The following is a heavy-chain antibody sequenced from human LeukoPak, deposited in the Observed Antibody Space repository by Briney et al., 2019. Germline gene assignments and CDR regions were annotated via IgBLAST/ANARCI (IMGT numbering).Heavy chain of an antibody. CDR3: ARDRVLRYFDWLFDY. D-gene: IGHD3-9*01. J-gene: IGHJ4*02. Sequence: PGGSLRLSCAASGFTFSSYGVHRVRRAPGKGLEWVAVIWYDGSNKYYADSVKGRFTISIDNSKNTLYLQMNSLRAEDTAVYYCARDRVLRYFDWLFDYWGQGTLVTVSS. V-gene: IGHV3-33*01. CDR2: IWYDGSNK. CDR1: GFTFSSYG.